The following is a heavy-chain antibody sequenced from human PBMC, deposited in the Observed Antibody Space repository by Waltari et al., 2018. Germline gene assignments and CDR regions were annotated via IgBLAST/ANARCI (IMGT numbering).Heavy chain of an antibody. CDR3: ARSPYFGY. J-gene: IGHJ4*02. CDR2: TNPNSGGT. CDR1: GYTFTGYY. Sequence: QVQLVQSGAEVKKPGASVKVSCKASGYTFTGYYMHWVRQAPGQGLEWMGRTNPNSGGTNYAQKFQGRVTMTRDTSISTAYMELSSVTAADTAVYYCARSPYFGYWGQGTLVTVSS. V-gene: IGHV1-2*06.